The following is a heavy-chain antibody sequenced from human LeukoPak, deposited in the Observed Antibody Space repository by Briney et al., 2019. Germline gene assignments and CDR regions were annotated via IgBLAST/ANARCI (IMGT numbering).Heavy chain of an antibody. CDR2: IDWDDDK. CDR1: GFSLSTSGMC. V-gene: IGHV2-70*11. D-gene: IGHD3-22*01. CDR3: ARSISDSSGYYYPDY. J-gene: IGHJ4*02. Sequence: SGPVLVKPTQTLTLTCTFSGFSLSTSGMCVSWIRQPPGKALEWLARIDWDDDKYYSTSLKTRLTISKDTSKNQVVLTMTNMDPVDTATYYCARSISDSSGYYYPDYWGEGTLVTVSS.